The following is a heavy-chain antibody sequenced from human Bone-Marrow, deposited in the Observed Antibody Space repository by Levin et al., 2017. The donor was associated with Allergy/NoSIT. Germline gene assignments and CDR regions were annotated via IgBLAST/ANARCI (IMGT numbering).Heavy chain of an antibody. CDR2: ISYSGTP. CDR1: GGSVRSDNFY. CDR3: ARDHGDSSDAFAI. J-gene: IGHJ3*02. Sequence: PSETLSLTCSVSGGSVRSDNFYWSWIRQPPGKRPEWIGYISYSGTPTYSPSLESRVTISLGASENHFSLRLTSLTAADTAVYYCARDHGDSSDAFAIWGQGTMVTVSS. V-gene: IGHV4-61*03. D-gene: IGHD4-17*01.